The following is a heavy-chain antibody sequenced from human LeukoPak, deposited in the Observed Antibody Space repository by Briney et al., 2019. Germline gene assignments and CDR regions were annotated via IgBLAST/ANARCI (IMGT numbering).Heavy chain of an antibody. J-gene: IGHJ4*02. CDR3: AGGWYFFDY. CDR2: INHSGST. Sequence: PSETLSLTCAVYGGSFSGYYWSWIRQPPGKGLEWIGEINHSGSTNYNPSLKSRVTISVDTSKNQFSLKLSSVTAADTAVYYCAGGWYFFDYWGQGTLVTVSS. D-gene: IGHD6-19*01. CDR1: GGSFSGYY. V-gene: IGHV4-34*01.